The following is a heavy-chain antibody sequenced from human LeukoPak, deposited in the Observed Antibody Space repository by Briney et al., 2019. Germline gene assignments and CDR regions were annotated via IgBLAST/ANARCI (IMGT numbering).Heavy chain of an antibody. J-gene: IGHJ5*02. CDR3: ARDPRCSSTSCYRTPGIDP. V-gene: IGHV4-31*03. D-gene: IGHD2-2*01. CDR2: IYYSGST. CDR1: GGSISSGGYY. Sequence: SETLSLTCTVSGGSISSGGYYWSWIRQHPGKGLEWIGYIYYSGSTYYNPSLKSRVTISVDTSKNQFSLKLSSVTAADSSGYDCARDPRCSSTSCYRTPGIDPWGQGTLVTVSS.